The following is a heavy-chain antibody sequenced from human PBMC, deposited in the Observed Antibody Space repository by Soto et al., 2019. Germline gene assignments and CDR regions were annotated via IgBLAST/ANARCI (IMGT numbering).Heavy chain of an antibody. CDR2: IWYDGSNK. CDR1: GFTFSSYG. CDR3: ARGRGYSGYDVFWFDP. Sequence: QVQLVESGGGVVQPGRSLRLSCAASGFTFSSYGMHWVRQAPGKGLEWVAVIWYDGSNKYYADSVKGRFTISRDNSKNTVYLQMNSLRAEDTAVYYCARGRGYSGYDVFWFDPWGQGTLVTVSS. J-gene: IGHJ5*02. V-gene: IGHV3-33*01. D-gene: IGHD5-12*01.